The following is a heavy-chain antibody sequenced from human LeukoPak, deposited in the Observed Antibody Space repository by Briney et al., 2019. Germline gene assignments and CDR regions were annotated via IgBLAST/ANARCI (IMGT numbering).Heavy chain of an antibody. Sequence: PGGSLRLSCAASGFTFSSYGMHWVRQAPGKGLEWVAVISYDGSNKYYADSVKGRFTISRDNSKNTLYLQMNSLRAEDTAVYYCARDARYYYGSGSYYNHFDYWGQGTLVTVSS. CDR2: ISYDGSNK. V-gene: IGHV3-30*03. CDR3: ARDARYYYGSGSYYNHFDY. J-gene: IGHJ4*02. CDR1: GFTFSSYG. D-gene: IGHD3-10*01.